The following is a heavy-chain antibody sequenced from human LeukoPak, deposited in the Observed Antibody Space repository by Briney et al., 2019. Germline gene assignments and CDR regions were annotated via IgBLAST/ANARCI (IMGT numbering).Heavy chain of an antibody. CDR2: INPYSGDT. J-gene: IGHJ4*02. CDR1: GYTFTGYH. V-gene: IGHV1-2*06. D-gene: IGHD6-13*01. Sequence: ASVKVSCKASGYTFTGYHIHWVRQAPGQGLEWMGRINPYSGDTNFAQKFQGRVTMTRDTSITAAYMDLSSLTPDDTAVYFCARDQGSLTRSWYTGYWGQGTQVTVSS. CDR3: ARDQGSLTRSWYTGY.